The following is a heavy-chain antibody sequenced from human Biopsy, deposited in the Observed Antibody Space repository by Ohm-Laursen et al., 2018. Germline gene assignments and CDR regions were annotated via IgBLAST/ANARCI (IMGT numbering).Heavy chain of an antibody. J-gene: IGHJ5*02. V-gene: IGHV1-2*02. D-gene: IGHD3-22*01. CDR1: GFSFTGYY. CDR2: INAKTGDT. CDR3: TRGGYYYDSLAYYYWFDP. Sequence: ASVKVSCNASGFSFTGYYIHWVRQAPGQGLEWMGWINAKTGDTNYAQKFQGRVTMTRDTSISTAYVDLSSLRSDDTAVYYCTRGGYYYDSLAYYYWFDPWGQGTLVTVSS.